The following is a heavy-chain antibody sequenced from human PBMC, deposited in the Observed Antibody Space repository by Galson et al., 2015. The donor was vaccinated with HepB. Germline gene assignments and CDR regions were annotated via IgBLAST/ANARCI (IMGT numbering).Heavy chain of an antibody. CDR1: GYTSTSYA. J-gene: IGHJ4*02. V-gene: IGHV1-3*01. CDR2: INAGNGNT. D-gene: IGHD2-21*02. Sequence: SVKVSCKASGYTSTSYAMHWVRQAPGQRLEWMGWINAGNGNTKYSQKFQGRVTITRDTSASTAYMELSSLRSEDTAVYYCARDLLAYCGGDCYSDGGYFDYWGQGTLVTVSS. CDR3: ARDLLAYCGGDCYSDGGYFDY.